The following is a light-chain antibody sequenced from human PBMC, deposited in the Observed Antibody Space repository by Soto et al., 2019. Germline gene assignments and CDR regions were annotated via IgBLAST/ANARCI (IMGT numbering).Light chain of an antibody. CDR1: QTVSSSY. Sequence: EIVLTQSPGTLSLSTGERATLSCRASQTVSSSYLAWYQQKPGQAPRLLIYGASSRATGIPDRFTGSGSGTDFTLTISRLEPEDFAVYYCQKCGSSLWTFGQGTKVEIK. V-gene: IGKV3-20*01. CDR3: QKCGSSLWT. J-gene: IGKJ1*01. CDR2: GAS.